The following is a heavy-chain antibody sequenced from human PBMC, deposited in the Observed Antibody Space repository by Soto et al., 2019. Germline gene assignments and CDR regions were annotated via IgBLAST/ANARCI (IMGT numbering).Heavy chain of an antibody. Sequence: QVQLVESGGGVVQPGRSLRLSCAASGSSFSRYGIHWVRQVPGKGLEWVAVISYDGTYKHYADSVKGRFTFSRDNSKNTVYLQMNSLRAEDTAVYYCAKDRGYYSSSWPFNWGQGTLVTVSS. CDR2: ISYDGTYK. CDR1: GSSFSRYG. V-gene: IGHV3-30*18. D-gene: IGHD6-13*01. CDR3: AKDRGYYSSSWPFN. J-gene: IGHJ4*02.